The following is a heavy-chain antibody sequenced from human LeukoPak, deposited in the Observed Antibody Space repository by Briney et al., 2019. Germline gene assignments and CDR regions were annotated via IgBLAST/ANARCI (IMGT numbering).Heavy chain of an antibody. V-gene: IGHV1-18*01. CDR1: GYTFTSYG. D-gene: IGHD3-22*01. Sequence: ASVKVSCKASGYTFTSYGISWVRQAPGQGLEWMGWISAYNGNTNYAQKLQGRVTMTTDTSTSTAYMELRSLRSDDTAVYYCARIPYYDSSGYLFPDYWGQGTLVTVSS. J-gene: IGHJ4*02. CDR2: ISAYNGNT. CDR3: ARIPYYDSSGYLFPDY.